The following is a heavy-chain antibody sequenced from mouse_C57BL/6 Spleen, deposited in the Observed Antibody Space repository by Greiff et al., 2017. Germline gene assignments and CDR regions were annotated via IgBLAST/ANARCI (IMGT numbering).Heavy chain of an antibody. D-gene: IGHD1-1*01. CDR3: ARGGKDYYGPFDY. Sequence: QVQLQQPGAELVKPGASVKLSCKASGYTFTSYWMHWVKQRPGQGLEWIGMIHPNSGSTNYNEKFKSKATLTVDQSASTAYMQLSSLTSEDSAFYSGARGGKDYYGPFDYWGQGTTRTVSS. CDR1: GYTFTSYW. CDR2: IHPNSGST. V-gene: IGHV1-64*01. J-gene: IGHJ2*01.